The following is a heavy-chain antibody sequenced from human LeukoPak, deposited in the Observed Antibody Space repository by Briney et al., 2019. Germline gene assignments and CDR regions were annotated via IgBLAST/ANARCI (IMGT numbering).Heavy chain of an antibody. CDR2: IYYSGST. CDR3: AREIRPHAFDI. V-gene: IGHV4-59*01. J-gene: IGHJ3*02. CDR1: GGSISSYY. Sequence: SETLSLTCTVSGGSISSYYWSWIRQPPGKGLEWIGYIYYSGSTNYNPSLKSRVTISVDTSKNQFSLKLSSVTAADTAVYYCAREIRPHAFDIWGQGTMVTVSS.